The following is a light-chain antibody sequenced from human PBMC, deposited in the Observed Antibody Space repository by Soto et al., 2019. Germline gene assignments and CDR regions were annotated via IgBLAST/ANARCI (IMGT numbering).Light chain of an antibody. CDR2: GNN. CDR1: SANIGAGYD. V-gene: IGLV1-40*01. CDR3: QSYDSSLSGSV. J-gene: IGLJ3*02. Sequence: QPVLTQPPSVSGAPGQRVTISCTGGSANIGAGYDVHWYQELPGAAPKLLIYGNNNRPSGVPDRFSGSKFGTSASLAITGLQDEDEADYYCQSYDSSLSGSVFGGGTKLTVL.